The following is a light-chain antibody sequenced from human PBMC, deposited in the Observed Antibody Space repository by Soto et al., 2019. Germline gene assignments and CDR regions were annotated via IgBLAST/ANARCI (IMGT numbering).Light chain of an antibody. CDR2: DSS. Sequence: EIVMTQSPGTLSVSPGERATLSCRASQSITSKLAWYQQKPGQAPRLLIFDSSTRATGIPARFSGSGSGTELPLTISSLQSEDFAVYYCQQYNNWPITFGQGTRLDVK. CDR3: QQYNNWPIT. V-gene: IGKV3-15*01. CDR1: QSITSK. J-gene: IGKJ5*01.